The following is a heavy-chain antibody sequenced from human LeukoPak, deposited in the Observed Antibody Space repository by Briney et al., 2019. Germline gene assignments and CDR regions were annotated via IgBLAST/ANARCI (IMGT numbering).Heavy chain of an antibody. CDR3: ARYHCTSGDCNHLDK. D-gene: IGHD2-21*02. Sequence: SETRSLTGRVSGGSISGDYWSWIRQRPGRGLEWIGSMFYRGSTSFNPSLKSRVSFSLATSKNQFSLKLSSVTAADTAVYHCARYHCTSGDCNHLDKWGRGTLVTVSS. J-gene: IGHJ4*02. V-gene: IGHV4-59*01. CDR1: GGSISGDY. CDR2: MFYRGST.